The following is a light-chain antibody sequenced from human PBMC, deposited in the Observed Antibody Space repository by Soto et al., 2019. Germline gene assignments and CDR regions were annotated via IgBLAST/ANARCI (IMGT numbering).Light chain of an antibody. J-gene: IGLJ2*01. CDR2: EFN. V-gene: IGLV2-14*01. Sequence: QSALTQPASVSGSPGQSITISCTGTNSDIGPYTYVSWYQQHLGKAPKLMIYEFNNRPSGVSYRFSGSKSGNTASLTISGLQAEDEADYYCSSYTSSNTYIFGGGTKVTVL. CDR1: NSDIGPYTY. CDR3: SSYTSSNTYI.